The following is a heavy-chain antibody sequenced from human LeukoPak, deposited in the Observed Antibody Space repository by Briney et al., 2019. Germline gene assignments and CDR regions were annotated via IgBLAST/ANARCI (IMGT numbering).Heavy chain of an antibody. CDR2: ISFDGGNK. V-gene: IGHV3-30*04. Sequence: GGSLRLSCAASRFTFSSYAMHWVRQAPGKGLEWVAVISFDGGNKYYTDSVKGRFTISRDNSKNTLSLQMNSLRAEDTAVYYCARGVYRSPMDVWGKGTTVTVSS. CDR1: RFTFSSYA. D-gene: IGHD6-13*01. J-gene: IGHJ6*03. CDR3: ARGVYRSPMDV.